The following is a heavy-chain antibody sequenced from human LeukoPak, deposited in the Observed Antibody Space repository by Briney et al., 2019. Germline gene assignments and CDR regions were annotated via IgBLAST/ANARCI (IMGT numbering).Heavy chain of an antibody. D-gene: IGHD1-14*01. Sequence: GGSLRLSCAASGFTFTTYWMHWVRQAPGKGLVWVSHINSDGSITSYSDSVKGQFTISRDNSKNTLYLQMNSPRTEDTGVYFCMRDAGGYWGQGTLVTVSS. CDR1: GFTFTTYW. CDR2: INSDGSIT. CDR3: MRDAGGY. V-gene: IGHV3-74*01. J-gene: IGHJ4*02.